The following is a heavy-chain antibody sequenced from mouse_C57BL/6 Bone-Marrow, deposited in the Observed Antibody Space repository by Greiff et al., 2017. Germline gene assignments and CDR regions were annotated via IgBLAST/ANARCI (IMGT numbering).Heavy chain of an antibody. CDR3: ARSKGSTVELDY. CDR2: IDPSDSDT. CDR1: GYTFTSYW. J-gene: IGHJ2*01. D-gene: IGHD1-1*01. V-gene: IGHV1-52*01. Sequence: QVQLQQPGAELVRPGSSVKLSCKASGYTFTSYWMHWVKQRPIQGLEWIGNIDPSDSDTHYNQKFKDKATLTVDKSSSTAYMQLSSLTSEDSAVYDCARSKGSTVELDYWGQGTTLTVSS.